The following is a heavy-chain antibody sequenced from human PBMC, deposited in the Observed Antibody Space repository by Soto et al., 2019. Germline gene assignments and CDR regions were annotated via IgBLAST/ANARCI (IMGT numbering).Heavy chain of an antibody. CDR3: AKAQWELSAFDY. CDR1: GFTFSSYA. V-gene: IGHV3-23*01. Sequence: PGGSLRLSCAASGFTFSSYAMSWVRQAPGKGLEWVSAISGSGGSTYYADSVKGRFTISRDNSKDTLYLQMNSLRAEDTAVYYCAKAQWELSAFDYWGQGTLVTVSS. CDR2: ISGSGGST. J-gene: IGHJ4*02. D-gene: IGHD1-26*01.